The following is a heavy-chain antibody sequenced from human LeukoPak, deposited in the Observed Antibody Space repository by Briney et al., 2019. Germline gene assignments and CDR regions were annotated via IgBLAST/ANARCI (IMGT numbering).Heavy chain of an antibody. Sequence: PGGSLRLSCAASGFTFSSYSMNWVRQAPGKGLEWVSSISSSSSYIYYADSVKGRFTISRDNAKNSLYLKMNSLRAEDTAVYYCARAGVRGVTPPYWGQGTLVTVSS. CDR3: ARAGVRGVTPPY. V-gene: IGHV3-21*01. CDR1: GFTFSSYS. J-gene: IGHJ4*02. CDR2: ISSSSSYI. D-gene: IGHD3-10*01.